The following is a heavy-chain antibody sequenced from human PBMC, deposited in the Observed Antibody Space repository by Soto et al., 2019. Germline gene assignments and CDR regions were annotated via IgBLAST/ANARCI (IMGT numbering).Heavy chain of an antibody. D-gene: IGHD3-10*01. CDR3: ARLAPPDRIGVLWFGELSSWFDP. J-gene: IGHJ5*02. Sequence: ASVKVSCKASGYTFTSYGISWVRQAPGQGLEWMGWISAYNGNTNYAQKPQGRVTMTTDTSTSTAYMELRSLRSDDTAVYYCARLAPPDRIGVLWFGELSSWFDPWGQGTLVTVSS. CDR1: GYTFTSYG. CDR2: ISAYNGNT. V-gene: IGHV1-18*01.